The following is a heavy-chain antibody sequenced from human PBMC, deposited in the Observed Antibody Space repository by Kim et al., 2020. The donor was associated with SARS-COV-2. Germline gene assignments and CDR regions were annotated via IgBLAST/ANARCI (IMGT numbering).Heavy chain of an antibody. Sequence: ASVKVSCKASGYTFTSYGISWVRQAPGQGLEWMGWISAYNGNTNYAQKLQGRVTMTTDTSTSTAYMELRSLRSDDTAVYYCAREGFGESPYYYGMDVWGQGTTVTVS. CDR2: ISAYNGNT. V-gene: IGHV1-18*01. D-gene: IGHD3-10*01. J-gene: IGHJ6*02. CDR1: GYTFTSYG. CDR3: AREGFGESPYYYGMDV.